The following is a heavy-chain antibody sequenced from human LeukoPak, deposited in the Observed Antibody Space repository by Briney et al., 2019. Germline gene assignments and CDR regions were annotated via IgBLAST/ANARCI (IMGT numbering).Heavy chain of an antibody. CDR2: IYYSRST. D-gene: IGHD6-6*01. V-gene: IGHV4-59*01. J-gene: IGHJ4*02. Sequence: KPSETLSLTCTVSGRSISSYYWSSIRQPPGKGLEWVGYIYYSRSTNYNPSLKSRVTISVDTSKNHLSLKLSSVTAADTAVYYCAIPDSSSYLGYDYWGQGTLVTVSS. CDR1: GRSISSYY. CDR3: AIPDSSSYLGYDY.